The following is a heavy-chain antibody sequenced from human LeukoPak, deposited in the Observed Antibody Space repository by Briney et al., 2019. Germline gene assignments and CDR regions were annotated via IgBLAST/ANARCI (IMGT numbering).Heavy chain of an antibody. CDR2: ISYDGINK. CDR1: GFIFSNYV. CDR3: ARLAIDLLYSGYDSENDYYYMDV. D-gene: IGHD5-12*01. J-gene: IGHJ6*03. V-gene: IGHV3-30*03. Sequence: PGGSLRLSCAASGFIFSNYVMHWVRQAPGKGLEWVAVISYDGINKYYAHSVKGRFTISRDNAKNSLYLQMNSLRAEDTAVYYCARLAIDLLYSGYDSENDYYYMDVWGKGTTVTVSS.